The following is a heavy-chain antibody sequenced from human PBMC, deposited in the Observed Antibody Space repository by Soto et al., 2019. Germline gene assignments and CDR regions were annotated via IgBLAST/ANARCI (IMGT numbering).Heavy chain of an antibody. Sequence: VKVSCKASGGTFSSYTISWVRQAPGQGLEWMGRIIPILGIANYAQKFQGRVTITADKSTSTAYMELSSLRSEDTAVYYCAIGYSGSYRTFDYWGQGTLVTVSS. V-gene: IGHV1-69*02. J-gene: IGHJ4*02. CDR3: AIGYSGSYRTFDY. D-gene: IGHD1-26*01. CDR1: GGTFSSYT. CDR2: IIPILGIA.